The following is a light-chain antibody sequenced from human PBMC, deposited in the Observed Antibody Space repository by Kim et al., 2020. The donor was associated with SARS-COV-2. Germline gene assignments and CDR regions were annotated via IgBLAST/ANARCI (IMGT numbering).Light chain of an antibody. V-gene: IGKV3-20*01. CDR2: GAS. CDR3: QQYDSSRYT. CDR1: QSVSSSY. Sequence: EIVLTQSPGTLSLSPGERATLSCRASQSVSSSYLAWYQQKPGQAPRLLIYGASSRATGIPDRFSGSGSGTDFTLTISRLEPEDFAVYYCQQYDSSRYTFGQETKLEI. J-gene: IGKJ2*01.